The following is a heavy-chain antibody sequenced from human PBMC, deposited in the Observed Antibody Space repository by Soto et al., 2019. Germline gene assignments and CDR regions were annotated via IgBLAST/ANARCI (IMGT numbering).Heavy chain of an antibody. Sequence: DVQLVESGGGMVQPGGSLRLSCAASGFTFRSYTMSWVRQAPGKGLEWISSISASGGKPSYADSVQGRFIISRDNLMNTVYLQMSSLRAEDTAMYYCSKARCSTTDCYVPASWGQGTLVTVSS. D-gene: IGHD1-1*01. CDR2: ISASGGKP. V-gene: IGHV3-23*04. CDR3: SKARCSTTDCYVPAS. J-gene: IGHJ5*02. CDR1: GFTFRSYT.